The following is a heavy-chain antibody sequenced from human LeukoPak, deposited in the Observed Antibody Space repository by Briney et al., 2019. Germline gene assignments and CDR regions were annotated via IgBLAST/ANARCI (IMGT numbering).Heavy chain of an antibody. V-gene: IGHV4-34*01. J-gene: IGHJ3*02. D-gene: IGHD2-2*01. CDR1: GGSFSGYY. Sequence: SETLSLTCAVYGGSFSGYYWSWIRQPPGKGLEWIGEINHSGSTNYNPSLKSRVTISVDTSKNQFSLKLSSVTAADTAVYYCARHGYQLLRAFDIWGQGTMVTVSS. CDR3: ARHGYQLLRAFDI. CDR2: INHSGST.